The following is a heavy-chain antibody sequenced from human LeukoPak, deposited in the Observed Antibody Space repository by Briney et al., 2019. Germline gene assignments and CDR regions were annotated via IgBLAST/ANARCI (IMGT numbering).Heavy chain of an antibody. CDR1: GFTFSSYS. CDR2: ISSSSSYI. V-gene: IGHV3-21*01. CDR3: ARGAKRWLQAQGVWYFDY. Sequence: PGGSLRLSCAASGFTFSSYSMNWVRQAPGKGLEWVSSISSSSSYIYYADSVKGRFTISRDNAKNSLYLQMNSLRAEDTAVYYCARGAKRWLQAQGVWYFDYWGQGTLVTVSS. D-gene: IGHD5-24*01. J-gene: IGHJ4*02.